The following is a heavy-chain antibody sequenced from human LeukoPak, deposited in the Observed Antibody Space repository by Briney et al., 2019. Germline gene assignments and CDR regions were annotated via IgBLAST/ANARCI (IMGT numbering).Heavy chain of an antibody. J-gene: IGHJ4*02. CDR1: GFTFSSYG. Sequence: GRSLRLSCAASGFTFSSYGMHWVRQAPGKGLEWVAVTSYDGSNKNYADSLKGRFTISRDNSKNTLYLQMNSLRAEDTAVYYCAKKSPGTYYAPPDYWGQGTLVTVSS. CDR3: AKKSPGTYYAPPDY. CDR2: TSYDGSNK. V-gene: IGHV3-30*18. D-gene: IGHD3-10*01.